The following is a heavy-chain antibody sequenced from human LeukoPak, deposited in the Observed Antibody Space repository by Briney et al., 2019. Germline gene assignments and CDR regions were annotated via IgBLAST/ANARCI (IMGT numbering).Heavy chain of an antibody. Sequence: PSETLSLTCTVSGGSISSYYWSWIRQPAGKGLEWIGRIYNTGSTNYNPSLKSRVTMSLDTSKNHFSLKLSSVPAADTAVYYCGVTTSNYYYYYAMDVWGQGTTVTVSS. J-gene: IGHJ6*02. CDR2: IYNTGST. V-gene: IGHV4-4*07. D-gene: IGHD4-17*01. CDR1: GGSISSYY. CDR3: GVTTSNYYYYYAMDV.